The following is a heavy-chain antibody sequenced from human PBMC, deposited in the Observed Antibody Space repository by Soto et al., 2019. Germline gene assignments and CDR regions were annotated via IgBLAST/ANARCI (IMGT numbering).Heavy chain of an antibody. D-gene: IGHD3-3*01. Sequence: ASAKFSCKASGDTFTSYAMQWVRQAPGQRLEWMGWINAGNGNTKYSQKFQGRVTITRDTSASTAYMELSSLRSEDTAVYYCARTDFWSGPGYWGQGTLVTVSS. CDR1: GDTFTSYA. V-gene: IGHV1-3*01. CDR3: ARTDFWSGPGY. J-gene: IGHJ4*02. CDR2: INAGNGNT.